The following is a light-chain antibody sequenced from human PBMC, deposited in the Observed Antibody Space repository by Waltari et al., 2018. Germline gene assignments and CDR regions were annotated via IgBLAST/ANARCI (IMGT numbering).Light chain of an antibody. Sequence: QSVLTQPPSVSAAPGQRVTISCSGGSSNIGNNYVSWYRQFPGTAPKLLIYENTGRPSGIPGRFSVSKSGTSATLDITGLQAGDEADYYCGTWDSSLSGAVFGGGTHVTVL. J-gene: IGLJ7*01. V-gene: IGLV1-51*02. CDR2: ENT. CDR1: SSNIGNNY. CDR3: GTWDSSLSGAV.